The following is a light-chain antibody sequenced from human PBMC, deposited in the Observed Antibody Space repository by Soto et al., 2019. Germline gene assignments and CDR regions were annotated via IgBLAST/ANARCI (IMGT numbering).Light chain of an antibody. J-gene: IGKJ4*01. CDR2: GAS. V-gene: IGKV3D-20*02. CDR1: QSISSNY. Sequence: EIVLTQSPGTLSLSPGERATLSCRASQSISSNYLAWYQQRPGQTPRLLIYGASSRGAGIPDRFSGSGSGTDFTLTISRLEPEDFALYYCQQHINWPLTFGGGTKVEIK. CDR3: QQHINWPLT.